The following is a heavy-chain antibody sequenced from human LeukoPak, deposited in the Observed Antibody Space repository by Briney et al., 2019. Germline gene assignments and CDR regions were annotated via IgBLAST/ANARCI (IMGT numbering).Heavy chain of an antibody. CDR3: ARDLTGDAY. CDR2: ISGSGDST. D-gene: IGHD7-27*01. Sequence: GGSLRLSCAASGFTFSSYVMSWVRQAPGKGLEWVSVISGSGDSTYYTDSVKGRFTISRDNSKNTLYLQMNSLTAEDTAVYYCARDLTGDAYWGQGTLVTVSS. V-gene: IGHV3-23*01. J-gene: IGHJ4*02. CDR1: GFTFSSYV.